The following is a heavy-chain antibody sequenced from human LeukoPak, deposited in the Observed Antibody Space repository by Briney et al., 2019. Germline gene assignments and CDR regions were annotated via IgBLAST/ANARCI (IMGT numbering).Heavy chain of an antibody. CDR1: GGTFSSYA. CDR3: ARGEPDYYDSSTSGGSAFDI. J-gene: IGHJ3*02. Sequence: SVKISCKASGGTFSSYAISWVRQAPGQGLEWMGGIIPIFGTANYAQKFQGRVTITADESTSTAYMELSSLRSEDTAVYYCARGEPDYYDSSTSGGSAFDIWGQGTMVTVSS. CDR2: IIPIFGTA. V-gene: IGHV1-69*01. D-gene: IGHD3-22*01.